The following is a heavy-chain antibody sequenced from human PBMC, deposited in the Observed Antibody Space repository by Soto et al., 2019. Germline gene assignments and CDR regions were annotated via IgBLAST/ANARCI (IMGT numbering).Heavy chain of an antibody. J-gene: IGHJ5*02. V-gene: IGHV4-30-2*01. Sequence: SETLSLTCAVSGGSIISGGYSWSWNRQPPGKGLEWIGYIYHSGSTNYNPSLKSRVTISVDTSKNQFSLKLSSVTAADTAVYYCARDRTLLWFGELNHWFDPWGQGTLVTVSS. CDR3: ARDRTLLWFGELNHWFDP. CDR2: IYHSGST. CDR1: GGSIISGGYS. D-gene: IGHD3-10*01.